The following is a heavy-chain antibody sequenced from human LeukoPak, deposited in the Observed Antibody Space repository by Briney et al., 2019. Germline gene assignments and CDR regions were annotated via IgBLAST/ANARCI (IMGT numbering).Heavy chain of an antibody. CDR3: ARAVGYCSSTSCKYYYYYYYMDV. J-gene: IGHJ6*03. CDR2: ISAYNGNT. CDR1: GYTFTSYG. V-gene: IGHV1-18*01. D-gene: IGHD2-2*01. Sequence: ASVKVSCKASGYTFTSYGISWVRQAPGQGLEWMGWISAYNGNTNYAQKLQGRVTMTTDTSTSTAYMELRSLRSDDTAVYYCARAVGYCSSTSCKYYYYYYYMDVWGKGTTVTVSS.